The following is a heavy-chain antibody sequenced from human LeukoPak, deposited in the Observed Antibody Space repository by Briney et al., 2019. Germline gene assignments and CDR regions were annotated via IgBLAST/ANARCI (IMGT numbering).Heavy chain of an antibody. CDR1: GGSISSYY. Sequence: SETLSLTCTVSGGSISSYYWSWIRQPPGKGLEWIGYIYYSGSTNYKPSLKSRVTISVDTSKNQFSLKLSSVTAADTAVYYCASNFRLNYYDSSGYYYWNYWGQGTLVTVSS. V-gene: IGHV4-59*01. J-gene: IGHJ4*02. D-gene: IGHD3-22*01. CDR2: IYYSGST. CDR3: ASNFRLNYYDSSGYYYWNY.